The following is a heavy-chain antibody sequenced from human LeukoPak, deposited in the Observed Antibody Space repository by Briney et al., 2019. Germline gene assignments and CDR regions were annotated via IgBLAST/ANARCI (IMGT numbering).Heavy chain of an antibody. J-gene: IGHJ4*02. V-gene: IGHV3-74*01. CDR1: GLTFSSYW. Sequence: SGGSLRLSCAASGLTFSSYWMHWVRQAPGKGPVWVSRINSDGSSTYYADSVKGRFTISRDNAKNTLYLQMNSLRAEDTAVYYCARDPKQGGTYWNYFDYWGQGALVTVSP. CDR3: ARDPKQGGTYWNYFDY. CDR2: INSDGSST. D-gene: IGHD1-26*01.